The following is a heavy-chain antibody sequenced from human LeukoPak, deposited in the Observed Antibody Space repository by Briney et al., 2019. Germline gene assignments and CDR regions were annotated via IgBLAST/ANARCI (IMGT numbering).Heavy chain of an antibody. D-gene: IGHD2-15*01. Sequence: ASVKVSCKASGYSFTGHYLHWVRLAPGQGLEWMGWINPNSGGRKYAQKFQGRVTMTKDISISTAFMELSSLTSDDTAVYYCARDIDVQDYFDSWGQGTLVTVSS. J-gene: IGHJ4*02. CDR2: INPNSGGR. CDR1: GYSFTGHY. V-gene: IGHV1-2*02. CDR3: ARDIDVQDYFDS.